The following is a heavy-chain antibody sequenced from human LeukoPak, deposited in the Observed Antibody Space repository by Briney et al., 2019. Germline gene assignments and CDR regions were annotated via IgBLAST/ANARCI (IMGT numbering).Heavy chain of an antibody. Sequence: GGSLRLSCAASGFTFSDYGMHWVRQAPGKGLEWLALISFDVSNQYYADSVQGRFTISRDNTKNTQYLQMSNLSPEYTAVYYCSKPPEVGATVAYCDLWGQGTLVSVSS. CDR1: GFTFSDYG. V-gene: IGHV3-30*18. D-gene: IGHD1-26*01. CDR3: SKPPEVGATVAYCDL. CDR2: ISFDVSNQ. J-gene: IGHJ4*02.